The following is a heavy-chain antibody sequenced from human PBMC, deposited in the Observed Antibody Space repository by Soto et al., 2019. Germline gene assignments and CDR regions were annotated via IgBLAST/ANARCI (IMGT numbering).Heavy chain of an antibody. V-gene: IGHV5-51*01. CDR1: GYSFTSYC. Sequence: GESLKISCNGSGYSFTSYCIGWVLQMPGKGLDWMCIIYPRGSSILYGPSFRCQVTISADKSLSTAYLEWSSLKASDTAIYFCARGHSYYYSSPASYPFDFWGQGTLVSVS. J-gene: IGHJ4*02. CDR2: IYPRGSSI. CDR3: ARGHSYYYSSPASYPFDF. D-gene: IGHD2-21*02.